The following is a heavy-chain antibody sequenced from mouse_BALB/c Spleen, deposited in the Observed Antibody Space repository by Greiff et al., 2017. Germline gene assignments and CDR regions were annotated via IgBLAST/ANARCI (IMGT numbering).Heavy chain of an antibody. J-gene: IGHJ4*01. CDR2: INPSSGYT. CDR1: GYTFTSYT. D-gene: IGHD1-2*01. V-gene: IGHV1-4*01. CDR3: ATSPHYYGYYYAMDY. Sequence: QVQLQQSGAELARPGASVKMSCKASGYTFTSYTMHWVKQRPGQGLEWIGYINPSSGYTNYNQKFKDKATLTADKSSSTAYMQLSSLTSEDSAVYYCATSPHYYGYYYAMDYWGQGTSVTVSS.